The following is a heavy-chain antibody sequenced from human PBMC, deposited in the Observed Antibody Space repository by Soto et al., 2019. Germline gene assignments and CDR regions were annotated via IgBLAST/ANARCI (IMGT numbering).Heavy chain of an antibody. D-gene: IGHD7-27*01. Sequence: QVQLVQSGAEVKKPGASVKVSCKASGYTFTGYYMHWVRQAPGQGLEWMGWINPNSGGTNYAQKWQGWVTXXRXTXXSTAYMELSRLRSDDTAVYYCARGGGGAGDGDFDYWGQGTLVTVSS. V-gene: IGHV1-2*04. CDR2: INPNSGGT. J-gene: IGHJ4*02. CDR1: GYTFTGYY. CDR3: ARGGGGAGDGDFDY.